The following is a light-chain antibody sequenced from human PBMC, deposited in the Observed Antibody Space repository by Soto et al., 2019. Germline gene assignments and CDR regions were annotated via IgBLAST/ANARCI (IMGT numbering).Light chain of an antibody. CDR2: GAS. CDR3: QQYGSSPPFT. J-gene: IGKJ3*01. Sequence: EIVLTQSPGTLSLSPWERATRSCRASQSVSSSYLAWYQQKPGQAPRLLIYGASSRATGIPDRFSGSGSGTDFTLTISRLEPEDFAVYYCQQYGSSPPFTFGPGTKVDIK. V-gene: IGKV3-20*01. CDR1: QSVSSSY.